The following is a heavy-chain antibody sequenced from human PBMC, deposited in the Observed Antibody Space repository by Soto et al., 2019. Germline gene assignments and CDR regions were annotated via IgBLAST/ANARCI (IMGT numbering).Heavy chain of an antibody. CDR2: IYYSGST. D-gene: IGHD3-3*01. CDR1: GGSISSYY. Sequence: SETLSLTCTVSGGSISSYYWSWIRQPPGKGLEWIGYIYYSGSTNYNPSLKSRVTISVDTSKNQFSLKLSSVTAADTAVYYCARVITIFGVDPYYFDYWRQGTLVTVSS. V-gene: IGHV4-59*01. CDR3: ARVITIFGVDPYYFDY. J-gene: IGHJ4*02.